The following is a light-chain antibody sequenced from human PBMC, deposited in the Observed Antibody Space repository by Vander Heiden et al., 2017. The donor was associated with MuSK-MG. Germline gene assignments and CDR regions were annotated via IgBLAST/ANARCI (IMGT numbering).Light chain of an antibody. CDR3: QAWDSITVV. J-gene: IGLJ2*01. Sequence: SYELTQPPSVSVSPGQTASITCSGDKLGDKYACWYQQKPGQSPVLVIYQDSKRPSGIPERFSGSNSGNTATLIISGTQAMDEADYYCQAWDSITVVFGGGTKLTVL. CDR1: KLGDKY. V-gene: IGLV3-1*01. CDR2: QDS.